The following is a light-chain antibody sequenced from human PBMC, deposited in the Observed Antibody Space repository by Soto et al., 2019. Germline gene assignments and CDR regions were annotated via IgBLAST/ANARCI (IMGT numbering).Light chain of an antibody. Sequence: EIVLTQSPGTLSLSPGERATLSCRARQSVSRSYLAWYQQKPGQAPRLLIYGASSRATGIPDRFSGSGSGTDFTLTISILEPEDSAVYYCQQYGNSPISFGQGTRLE. J-gene: IGKJ5*01. CDR2: GAS. CDR3: QQYGNSPIS. CDR1: QSVSRSY. V-gene: IGKV3-20*01.